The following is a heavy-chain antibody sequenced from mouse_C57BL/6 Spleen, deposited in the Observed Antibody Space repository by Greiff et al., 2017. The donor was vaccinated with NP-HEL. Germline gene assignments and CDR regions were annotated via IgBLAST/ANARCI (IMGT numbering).Heavy chain of an antibody. J-gene: IGHJ2*01. V-gene: IGHV1-64*01. CDR1: GYTFTSYW. CDR2: IYPNSGST. D-gene: IGHD1-1*01. Sequence: QVQLQQPGAELVKPGASVKLSCKASGYTFTSYWMHWVKQRPGQGLEWIGMIYPNSGSTNYNEKFKSKATLTVDKTSSTAYMQLSSLTSEDSAVYCSTKWVLRSYFDYWGQGTTLTVSS. CDR3: TKWVLRSYFDY.